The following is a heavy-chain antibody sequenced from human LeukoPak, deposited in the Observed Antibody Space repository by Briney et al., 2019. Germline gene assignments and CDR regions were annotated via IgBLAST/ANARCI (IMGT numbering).Heavy chain of an antibody. CDR1: GGSISSSSYY. Sequence: PSATLSLTCPVSGGSISSSSYYWGWIRQPPGKGLEWIGSIYYSGSTYYHPSLKSRVTISVDTSKNQFSLKLSSVTAADTAVYYCASVKSAGYSSGWYSNWFDPWGQGTLVTVSS. V-gene: IGHV4-39*01. CDR2: IYYSGST. CDR3: ASVKSAGYSSGWYSNWFDP. D-gene: IGHD6-19*01. J-gene: IGHJ5*02.